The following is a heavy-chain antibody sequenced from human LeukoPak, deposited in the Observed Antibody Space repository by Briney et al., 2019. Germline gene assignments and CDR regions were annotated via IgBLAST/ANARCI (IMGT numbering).Heavy chain of an antibody. V-gene: IGHV4-4*07. CDR2: IYTSGST. Sequence: SETLSLTCTVSGGSISSYYWSWIRQPAGKGLEWIGRIYTSGSTNYNPSLKSRVTMSVDTSKNQFSLKLSSVTAADTAVYYCARSSIAEPGYYYNMDVWGKGTKVTVSS. CDR1: GGSISSYY. D-gene: IGHD6-6*01. CDR3: ARSSIAEPGYYYNMDV. J-gene: IGHJ6*03.